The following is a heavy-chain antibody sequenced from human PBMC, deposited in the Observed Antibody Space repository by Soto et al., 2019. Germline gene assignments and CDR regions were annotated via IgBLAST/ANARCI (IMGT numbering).Heavy chain of an antibody. V-gene: IGHV4-39*01. D-gene: IGHD4-17*01. CDR1: GGSISRSTYY. J-gene: IGHJ5*02. CDR2: IYYSGNT. CDR3: ARKTTVLNWFDP. Sequence: ETLSLTCSVSGGSISRSTYYWGWIRQPPGKGLEWIGDIYYSGNTFYNPSLKSRVTISVDTSENQFSLRLSSVTAADTAVYYCARKTTVLNWFDPWGQGTPVTVSS.